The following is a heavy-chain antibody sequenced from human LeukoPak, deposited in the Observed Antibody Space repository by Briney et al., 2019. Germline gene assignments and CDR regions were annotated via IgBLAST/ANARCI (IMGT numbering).Heavy chain of an antibody. Sequence: VASVKVSCKASGYSFTAYYMHWVRQAPGQGLEWMGRINPNSGATNYAQKFQGRVTMTRDTSISTAYMGLSRLRSDDTAVYYCFTFGGVIRGAFDIWGQGTMVTVSS. CDR2: INPNSGAT. J-gene: IGHJ3*02. CDR3: FTFGGVIRGAFDI. V-gene: IGHV1-2*06. D-gene: IGHD3-16*02. CDR1: GYSFTAYY.